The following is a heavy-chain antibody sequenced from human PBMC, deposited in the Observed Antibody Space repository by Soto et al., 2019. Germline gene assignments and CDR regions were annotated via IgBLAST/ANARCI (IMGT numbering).Heavy chain of an antibody. D-gene: IGHD6-13*01. CDR3: ARASSWRRSYNWFDP. CDR2: IYYSGST. J-gene: IGHJ5*02. V-gene: IGHV4-30-4*01. Sequence: SETLSLTCTVSGGSISSGDYYWSWIRQPPGKGLEWIGYIYYSGSTYYNPSLKSRVTISVDTSKNQFSLKLSSVTAADTAVYYCARASSWRRSYNWFDPWGQGTLVTVSS. CDR1: GGSISSGDYY.